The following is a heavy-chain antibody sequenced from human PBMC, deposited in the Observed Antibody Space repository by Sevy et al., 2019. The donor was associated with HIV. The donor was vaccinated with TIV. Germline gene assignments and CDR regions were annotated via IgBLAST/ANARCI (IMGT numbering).Heavy chain of an antibody. D-gene: IGHD3-10*01. V-gene: IGHV4-34*01. J-gene: IGHJ6*02. CDR1: GGSFSGYY. CDR3: ARVTNYGSARGMDV. Sequence: SETLSLTCAVYGGSFSGYYWSWIRQPPGKGLEWIGEINHSGSTNYNPSLKSRVTISVETSKNQFSLKLSSVTAADTAVYYCARVTNYGSARGMDVWGQGTTVTVSS. CDR2: INHSGST.